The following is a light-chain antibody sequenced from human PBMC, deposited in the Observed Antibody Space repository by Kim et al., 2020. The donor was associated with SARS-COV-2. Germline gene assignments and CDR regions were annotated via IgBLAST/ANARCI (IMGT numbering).Light chain of an antibody. CDR3: QSYESNSWD. V-gene: IGLV6-57*04. CDR1: SGSIASNY. Sequence: NFMLTQPHPVSESPGKTVTISCTCSSGSIASNYVQWYQQRPGSAPTTVIYEDNQRPSGVPDRFSGSIDSSSNSASLTISGLKTEDESDYYCQSYESNSWDFGGGTQLTVL. J-gene: IGLJ3*02. CDR2: EDN.